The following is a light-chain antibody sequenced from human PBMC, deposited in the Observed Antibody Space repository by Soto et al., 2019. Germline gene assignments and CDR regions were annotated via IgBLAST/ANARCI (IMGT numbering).Light chain of an antibody. V-gene: IGLV2-8*01. Sequence: QSVLTQPPSASGSPGQSVTISCTGTSSNVGAYNYVSWSQQLPGKAPKLIIYEVSQRPAGGPDRFSGSKSGNTASLTVSGLQAEDEADCCSTSYACTYIFFYVFGTGSKVTVL. CDR3: TSYACTYIFFYV. CDR2: EVS. CDR1: SSNVGAYNY. J-gene: IGLJ1*01.